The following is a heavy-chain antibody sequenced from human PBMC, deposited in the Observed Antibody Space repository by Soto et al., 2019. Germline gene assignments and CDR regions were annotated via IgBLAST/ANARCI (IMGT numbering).Heavy chain of an antibody. V-gene: IGHV4-61*08. CDR2: IYYSGST. CDR1: GGSVSSGDYF. D-gene: IGHD3-16*01. J-gene: IGHJ6*02. Sequence: SETLSLTCTVSGGSVSSGDYFWSWLRQSPGKRLEWIAYIYYSGSTKYNPSLKSRVTISVDTSKNQFSLKLSSVTAADTAVYYCARGMGAENTFYYYFGMDVWGQGTTVTVSS. CDR3: ARGMGAENTFYYYFGMDV.